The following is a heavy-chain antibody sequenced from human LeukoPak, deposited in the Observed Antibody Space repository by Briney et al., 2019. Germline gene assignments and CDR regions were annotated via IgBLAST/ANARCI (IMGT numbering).Heavy chain of an antibody. CDR2: IKSKTDGGTT. CDR3: TATYYDFWSGLRFDP. D-gene: IGHD3-3*01. Sequence: GGSLRLSCAASGFTFSNAWMSWVRQAPGKGLEWVGSIKSKTDGGTTDYAAPVKGRFTISRDDSKNTLYLQMNSLKTEDTAAYYCTATYYDFWSGLRFDPWGQGTLVTVSS. J-gene: IGHJ5*02. CDR1: GFTFSNAW. V-gene: IGHV3-15*01.